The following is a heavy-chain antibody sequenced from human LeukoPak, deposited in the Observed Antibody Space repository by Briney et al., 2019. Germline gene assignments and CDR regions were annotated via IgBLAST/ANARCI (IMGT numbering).Heavy chain of an antibody. Sequence: GGSLRLSCAASGFTFSSYGMHWVRQAPGKGLEWVAFIRYDGSDKYYADSVKGRFTISRDNSKNTLYLQMNSLRAEDTAVYYCAKDSWEVGATSEIDYWGQGTLVTVSS. J-gene: IGHJ4*02. CDR3: AKDSWEVGATSEIDY. D-gene: IGHD1-26*01. CDR2: IRYDGSDK. V-gene: IGHV3-30*02. CDR1: GFTFSSYG.